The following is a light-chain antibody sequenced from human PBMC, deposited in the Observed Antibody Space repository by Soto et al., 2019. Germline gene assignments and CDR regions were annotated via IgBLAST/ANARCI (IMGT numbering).Light chain of an antibody. Sequence: DIQLTQSPSFLSASVGDRVIITCRASQDISSYLAWYQQRPGKVPRFLTHAASTLQSGVPSRFSAAGSGTTFTLTISSLQPEDIATYYCQQLNRFPRTFDQGTKVEV. V-gene: IGKV1-9*01. J-gene: IGKJ1*01. CDR1: QDISSY. CDR2: AAS. CDR3: QQLNRFPRT.